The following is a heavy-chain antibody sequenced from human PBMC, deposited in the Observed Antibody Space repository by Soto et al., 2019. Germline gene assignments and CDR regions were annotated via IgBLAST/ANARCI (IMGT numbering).Heavy chain of an antibody. V-gene: IGHV4-34*01. Sequence: SETLSLTCAVYGGSFSGYYWSWIRQPPGKGLEWIGEINHSGSTNYNPSLKSRVTISVDTSKNQFSLKLSSVTAADTAVYYCARVTHYYDSSGYYSDGMDVWGQETTVTVSS. D-gene: IGHD3-22*01. CDR3: ARVTHYYDSSGYYSDGMDV. J-gene: IGHJ6*02. CDR1: GGSFSGYY. CDR2: INHSGST.